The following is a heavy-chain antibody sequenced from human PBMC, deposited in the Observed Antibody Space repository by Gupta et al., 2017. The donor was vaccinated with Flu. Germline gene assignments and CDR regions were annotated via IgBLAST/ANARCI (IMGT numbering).Heavy chain of an antibody. CDR1: Y. J-gene: IGHJ5*02. D-gene: IGHD4-17*01. V-gene: IGHV1-2*02. CDR3: ARDRFKPVTSKSNWFDP. Sequence: YLHGVRQAPGQGLEWMGWINPDSGATIDAKKFQGRVTMTRDTSMRTAYMELTNLRSDDSAVYYCARDRFKPVTSKSNWFDPWGQGTLVTVTS. CDR2: INPDSGAT.